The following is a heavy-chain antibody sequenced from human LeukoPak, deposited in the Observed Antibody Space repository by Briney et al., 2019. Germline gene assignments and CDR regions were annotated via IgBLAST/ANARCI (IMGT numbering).Heavy chain of an antibody. D-gene: IGHD3-22*01. CDR1: GGTFSSYA. V-gene: IGHV1-69*04. J-gene: IGHJ4*02. Sequence: SVKVSCKASGGTFSSYAISWVRQAPGEGLEWMGRIIPIFGIANYAQKFQGRVTITADKSTSTAYMELSSLRSEDTAVYYCARDRDSSGGVFDYWGQGTLVTVSS. CDR3: ARDRDSSGGVFDY. CDR2: IIPIFGIA.